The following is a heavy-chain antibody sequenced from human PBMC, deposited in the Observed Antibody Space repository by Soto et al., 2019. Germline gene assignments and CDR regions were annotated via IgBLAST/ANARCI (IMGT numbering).Heavy chain of an antibody. CDR1: GYTFTSYA. V-gene: IGHV1-3*05. J-gene: IGHJ4*02. CDR2: INGGNGNT. CDR3: ARDYDTSGYPRYYFDY. Sequence: QVQLVQSGAEEKKPGASVKVSCKASGYTFTSYAMHWVRQAPGQSLEWMGWINGGNGNTKYSQKFQGRVTITRDTSASTAYMELSSLRSEDTAVYYCARDYDTSGYPRYYFDYWGQGTLVTVSS. D-gene: IGHD3-22*01.